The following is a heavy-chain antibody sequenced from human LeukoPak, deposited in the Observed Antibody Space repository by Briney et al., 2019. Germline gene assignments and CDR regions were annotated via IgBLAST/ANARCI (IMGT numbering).Heavy chain of an antibody. CDR1: GYTFTGYY. D-gene: IGHD3-3*01. J-gene: IGHJ4*02. CDR2: INPNSGGT. V-gene: IGHV1-2*02. CDR3: ARSGTFADFWSGYPDY. Sequence: ASVKVSCKASGYTFTGYYMHWVRQAPGQGLEWMGWINPNSGGTNYAQKFQGRVTMTRDTSISTAYMELSRLRSADTAVYYCARSGTFADFWSGYPDYWGQGTLVTVSS.